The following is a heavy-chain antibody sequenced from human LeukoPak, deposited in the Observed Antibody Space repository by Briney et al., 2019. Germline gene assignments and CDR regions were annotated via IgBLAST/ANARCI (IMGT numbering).Heavy chain of an antibody. Sequence: ASVKVSCKASGYTFTSYGISWVRQAPGQGLEWMGWISAYNGNTNYAQKLQGRVTMTTDTSTSTAYMELRSLRSDDTAVYYCARGRITIFGVVIIPLDYWGQGTPVTVSS. V-gene: IGHV1-18*01. CDR2: ISAYNGNT. CDR1: GYTFTSYG. J-gene: IGHJ4*02. CDR3: ARGRITIFGVVIIPLDY. D-gene: IGHD3-3*01.